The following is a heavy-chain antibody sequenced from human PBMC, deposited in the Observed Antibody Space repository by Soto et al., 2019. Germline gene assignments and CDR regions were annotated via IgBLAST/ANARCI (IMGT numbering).Heavy chain of an antibody. Sequence: EVQLVESGGGLVKPGGSLRLSCAASGFTFSSYSMNWVRQAPGKGLEWVSSISSSSSYIYYADSVKGRFTISRDNAKNSLYLQMNSLRAGDTAVYYCARVTGYPNEFDYWGQGTLVTVSS. CDR2: ISSSSSYI. V-gene: IGHV3-21*01. CDR3: ARVTGYPNEFDY. J-gene: IGHJ4*02. CDR1: GFTFSSYS. D-gene: IGHD3-9*01.